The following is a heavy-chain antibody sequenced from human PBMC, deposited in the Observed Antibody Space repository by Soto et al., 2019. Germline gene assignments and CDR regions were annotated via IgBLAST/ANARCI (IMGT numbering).Heavy chain of an antibody. V-gene: IGHV4-34*09. CDR1: GGSFSGYY. CDR3: ARDDTYGKYFDYYGVGV. Sequence: PSETLSLTCAVYGGSFSGYYWSWIRQPPGKGLEWIGYIYYNGDTYYYPSLKSRLTISLDASENQFSLKLTSVTAADTAVYYCARDDTYGKYFDYYGVGVWGQGTTVTVSS. CDR2: IYYNGDT. D-gene: IGHD5-18*01. J-gene: IGHJ6*02.